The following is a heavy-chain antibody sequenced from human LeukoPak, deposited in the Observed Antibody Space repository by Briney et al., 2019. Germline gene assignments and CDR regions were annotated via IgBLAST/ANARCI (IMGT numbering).Heavy chain of an antibody. D-gene: IGHD3-9*01. CDR2: ISSDGRDK. V-gene: IGHV3-30*01. J-gene: IGHJ4*02. Sequence: GRSLRLSCAASGFTFSTYAMHWVRQAPGKGLEWVAAISSDGRDKYYADSVKGRLTISKDNSKNTLFLQMNSLRTEDTALYYCARDQSFIRLVTIGGLGYWGQGTLVTVSS. CDR3: ARDQSFIRLVTIGGLGY. CDR1: GFTFSTYA.